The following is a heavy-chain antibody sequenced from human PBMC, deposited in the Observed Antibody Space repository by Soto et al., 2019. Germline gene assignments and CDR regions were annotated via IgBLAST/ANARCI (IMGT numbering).Heavy chain of an antibody. CDR2: ISYDGSNK. D-gene: IGHD3-10*01. J-gene: IGHJ4*02. Sequence: QVQLVESGGGVVQPGRSPRLSCAASGFTFSSYGMHWVRQAPGKGLEWVAVISYDGSNKYYADSVKGRFTISRDNSKNTLYLQMNSLRAEDTAVYYCAKLRRDGFMADYWGQGTLVTVSS. CDR1: GFTFSSYG. CDR3: AKLRRDGFMADY. V-gene: IGHV3-30*18.